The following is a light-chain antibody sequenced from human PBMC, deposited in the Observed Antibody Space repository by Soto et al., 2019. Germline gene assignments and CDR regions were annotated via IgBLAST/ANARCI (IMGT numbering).Light chain of an antibody. CDR3: QQTWT. Sequence: DIQMTQSPSTLSASVGDRVTITCRASQSISRWLAWYHHKPRKAPKLLIYDASSLESGVPSRFSGSGSGTEFTLXFSSLQPDDFATYYCQQTWTFGQGTKVDSK. J-gene: IGKJ1*01. CDR2: DAS. V-gene: IGKV1-5*01. CDR1: QSISRW.